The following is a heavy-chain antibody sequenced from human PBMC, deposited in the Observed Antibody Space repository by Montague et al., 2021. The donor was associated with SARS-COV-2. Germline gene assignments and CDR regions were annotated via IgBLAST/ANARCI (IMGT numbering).Heavy chain of an antibody. Sequence: SLRLSCAASGFSFSRYAMSWVRQAPGKGLEWVSGISGASARIYYADSVKGRFTISRDNSKNTLDVQMNSLRAEDTAVYYCVKVRDSGYDYPNGFDSWGQGTLVTVSS. V-gene: IGHV3-23*01. CDR3: VKVRDSGYDYPNGFDS. D-gene: IGHD5-12*01. J-gene: IGHJ5*01. CDR2: ISGASARI. CDR1: GFSFSRYA.